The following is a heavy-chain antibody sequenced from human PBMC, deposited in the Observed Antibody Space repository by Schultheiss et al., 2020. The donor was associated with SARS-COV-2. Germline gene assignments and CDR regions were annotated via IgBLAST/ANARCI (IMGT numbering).Heavy chain of an antibody. CDR1: GFSLSTSGMR. Sequence: SGPTLVKPTQTLTLTCTFSGFSLSTSGMRVSWIRQPPGKALEWLARIDWDDDKFYSTSLKTRLTISKDTSKNQVVLTMTNMDPVDTATYYCARTPYSAYDSSGYLDYWGQGTLVTVSS. V-gene: IGHV2-70*04. CDR3: ARTPYSAYDSSGYLDY. D-gene: IGHD3-22*01. J-gene: IGHJ4*02. CDR2: IDWDDDK.